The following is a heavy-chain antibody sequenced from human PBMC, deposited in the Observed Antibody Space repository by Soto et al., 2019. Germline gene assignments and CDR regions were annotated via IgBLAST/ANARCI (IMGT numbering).Heavy chain of an antibody. Sequence: QITLKESGPTLVKPTQTLTLTCTFSGFSLSTSGVGVGWIRQPPGKALEWLALIYWDDDKRYSPSLKSRLTITKDTSKNQVVLTMTNMDPVDTATYYCAHRHFGIAAAGNWFDPWGQGTLVTVSS. CDR2: IYWDDDK. D-gene: IGHD6-13*01. J-gene: IGHJ5*02. CDR1: GFSLSTSGVG. CDR3: AHRHFGIAAAGNWFDP. V-gene: IGHV2-5*02.